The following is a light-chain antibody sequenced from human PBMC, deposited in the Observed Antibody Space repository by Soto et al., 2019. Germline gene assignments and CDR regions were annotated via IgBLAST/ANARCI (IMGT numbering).Light chain of an antibody. CDR3: QRLTDWPPQWT. V-gene: IGKV3-11*01. J-gene: IGKJ1*01. CDR2: DAS. CDR1: QSISSS. Sequence: EVVLTQSPDTLSSPPGERATLSCRASQSISSSLAWYPQKPGQAPRLLIYDASSRSTGITGRFSGSGSGTDFTLTISSLQPEDFAVYYCQRLTDWPPQWTCGQGTQVDI.